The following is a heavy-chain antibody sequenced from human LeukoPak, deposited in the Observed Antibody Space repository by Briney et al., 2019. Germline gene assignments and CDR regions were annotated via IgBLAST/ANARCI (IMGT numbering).Heavy chain of an antibody. CDR2: TKSKADGATT. D-gene: IGHD1/OR15-1a*01. Sequence: GGSLRLSCAASGFTFRNAWMSWVRQAPGKGLEWVGRTKSKADGATTLHAAPVKGRFTISSDDSKNTLYLQRNSLKTDGTAVYYCTQTVTAGAFDNWGQGTLVTVSS. CDR1: GFTFRNAW. CDR3: TQTVTAGAFDN. J-gene: IGHJ4*02. V-gene: IGHV3-15*01.